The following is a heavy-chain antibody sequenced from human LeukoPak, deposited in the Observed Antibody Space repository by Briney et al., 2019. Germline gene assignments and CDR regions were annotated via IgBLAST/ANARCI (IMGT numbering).Heavy chain of an antibody. V-gene: IGHV3-21*01. CDR3: ARDGDTVVVVAANFDY. D-gene: IGHD2-15*01. CDR2: ISSSSSYI. Sequence: GGSLRLSCAASGFTFSSYSMNWVRQAPGKGLEWVSSISSSSSYIYYADSVKGRFTISRDNAKNSLYLQMNSLRAEDTAVYYCARDGDTVVVVAANFDYWGQGTLVTVSS. J-gene: IGHJ4*02. CDR1: GFTFSSYS.